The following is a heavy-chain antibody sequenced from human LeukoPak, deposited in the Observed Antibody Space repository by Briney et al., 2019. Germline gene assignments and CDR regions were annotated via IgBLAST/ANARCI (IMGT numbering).Heavy chain of an antibody. D-gene: IGHD5-12*01. Sequence: SETLSLTCTVSGGSISSSIYYWGWIRQPPGKGLEWIGGVYYSGSTYYNPSLKSRVTMSVDTSKNQFSLKLSSVTAADTAVYYCARSDDPYSSLHYWGQGTLVTVSS. V-gene: IGHV4-39*07. CDR1: GGSISSSIYY. J-gene: IGHJ4*02. CDR2: VYYSGST. CDR3: ARSDDPYSSLHY.